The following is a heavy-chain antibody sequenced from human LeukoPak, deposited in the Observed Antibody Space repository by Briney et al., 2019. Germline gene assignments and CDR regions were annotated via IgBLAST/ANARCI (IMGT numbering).Heavy chain of an antibody. D-gene: IGHD3-10*01. V-gene: IGHV4-30-4*01. CDR3: ARGEGITMVRGVIIGDSWFDP. CDR2: IYYSGST. J-gene: IGHJ5*02. Sequence: SETLSLTCSVSGGSLSSGDYYWSWLREPPGKGLEWIGYIYYSGSTYYNPSLKSRVTISVDTSKIQFSLKLSSVTAADTAVYYCARGEGITMVRGVIIGDSWFDPWGQGTLVTVSS. CDR1: GGSLSSGDYY.